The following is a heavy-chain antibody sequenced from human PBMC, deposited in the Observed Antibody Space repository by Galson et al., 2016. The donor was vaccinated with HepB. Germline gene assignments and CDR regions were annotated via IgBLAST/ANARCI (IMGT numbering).Heavy chain of an antibody. Sequence: SLRLSCAASGFTFSSYWMSWVRQAPGKGLEWVANVKRDGSERYYVDYVKGRFTISRDNAKNSLFLQMNSLRVEDTAVYYCARGASRGRPFDYWGQGTLVTVSS. CDR3: ARGASRGRPFDY. CDR2: VKRDGSER. CDR1: GFTFSSYW. D-gene: IGHD3-10*01. J-gene: IGHJ4*02. V-gene: IGHV3-7*03.